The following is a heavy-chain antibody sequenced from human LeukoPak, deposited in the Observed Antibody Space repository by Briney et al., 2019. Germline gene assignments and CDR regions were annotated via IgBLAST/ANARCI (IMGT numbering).Heavy chain of an antibody. V-gene: IGHV4-34*01. J-gene: IGHJ4*02. CDR3: ARIPSGIAAAGTSAKRDY. Sequence: SETLCLTCAVYGGSFSGYYWSWIRQPPGKGLEWIGEINHSGSTNYNPSLKSRVTISVDTSKNQFSLKLSSVTAADTAVYYCARIPSGIAAAGTSAKRDYWGQGTLVTVSS. CDR1: GGSFSGYY. CDR2: INHSGST. D-gene: IGHD6-13*01.